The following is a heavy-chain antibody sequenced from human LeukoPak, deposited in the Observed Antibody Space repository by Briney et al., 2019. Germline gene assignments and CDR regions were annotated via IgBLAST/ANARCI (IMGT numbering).Heavy chain of an antibody. Sequence: GRSLRLSCAASGFTFSDYYMSWIRQAPGKGLEWVSYISSSGSTIYYADSVKGRFTISRDNAKNSLYLQMNSLRVEDTAFYYCAKDTGPYYYGSGVDYWGQGTLVTVSS. CDR3: AKDTGPYYYGSGVDY. D-gene: IGHD3-10*01. CDR1: GFTFSDYY. V-gene: IGHV3-11*01. J-gene: IGHJ4*02. CDR2: ISSSGSTI.